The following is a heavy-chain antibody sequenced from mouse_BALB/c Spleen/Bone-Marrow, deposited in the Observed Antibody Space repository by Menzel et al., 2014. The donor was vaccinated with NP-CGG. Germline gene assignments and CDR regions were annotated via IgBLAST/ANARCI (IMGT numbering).Heavy chain of an antibody. D-gene: IGHD2-3*01. CDR1: GYAFTDYL. J-gene: IGHJ2*02. CDR2: INPGSGST. CDR3: ARYDGYFDY. V-gene: IGHV1-54*01. Sequence: VQLQQSGAELVRPGTSVKVSCKASGYAFTDYLMEWLKQRPGQGLEWIGVINPGSGSTNYNEKFKDKATLTADKSSSTAYMQLSSLTSDDSAVYFCARYDGYFDYWGQGTFLTVSS.